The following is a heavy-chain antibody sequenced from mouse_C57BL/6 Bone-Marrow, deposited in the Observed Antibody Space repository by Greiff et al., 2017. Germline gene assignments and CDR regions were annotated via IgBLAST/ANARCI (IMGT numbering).Heavy chain of an antibody. V-gene: IGHV14-4*01. J-gene: IGHJ2*01. CDR2: IDPEIGDT. CDR1: GFNIKDDY. CDR3: SSFDGNYFDV. Sequence: VQLQQSGAELVRPGASVKLSCTASGFNIKDDYIHWVKQRPEQGLEWIGWIDPEIGDTEYASKFKGKATLTSDTSSNTAYLQLSSLTSDDTAVYYCSSFDGNYFDVWGQGTPLTVAS. D-gene: IGHD2-3*01.